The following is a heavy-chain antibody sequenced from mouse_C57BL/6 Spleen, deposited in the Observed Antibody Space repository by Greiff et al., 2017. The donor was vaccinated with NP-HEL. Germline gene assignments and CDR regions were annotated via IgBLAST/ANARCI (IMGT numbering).Heavy chain of an antibody. CDR1: GYTFTSYW. J-gene: IGHJ2*01. CDR3: ARNYGSGYFDY. CDR2: IYPSDSET. Sequence: QVQLQQPGAELVRPGSSVKLSCKASGYTFTSYWMDWVKQRPGQGLEWIGNIYPSDSETHYNQKFKDKATLTVDKSSSTAYMQLSSLTSEDSAVYYCARNYGSGYFDYWGQGTTRTVSS. V-gene: IGHV1-61*01. D-gene: IGHD1-1*01.